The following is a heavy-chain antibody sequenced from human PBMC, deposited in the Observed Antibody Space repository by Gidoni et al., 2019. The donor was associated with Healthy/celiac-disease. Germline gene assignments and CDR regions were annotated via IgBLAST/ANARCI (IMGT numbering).Heavy chain of an antibody. D-gene: IGHD3-22*01. Sequence: QVQLQQWGAGLLKPSETLSLTCAFSGGSFSVYYWSWIRQPPGKGLEWIGEINHSGRTNYNPALKRRVTISVDTSKNQFSLKLSSVTAADTAVYYCARVISYYDSSGYYYVSVDWYFDLWGRGTLVTVSS. CDR3: ARVISYYDSSGYYYVSVDWYFDL. CDR2: INHSGRT. J-gene: IGHJ2*01. V-gene: IGHV4-34*01. CDR1: GGSFSVYY.